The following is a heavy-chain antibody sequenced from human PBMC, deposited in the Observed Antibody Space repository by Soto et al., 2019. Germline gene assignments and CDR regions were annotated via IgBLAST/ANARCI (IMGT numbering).Heavy chain of an antibody. V-gene: IGHV4-30-4*01. CDR2: IYYSGST. Sequence: QVQLQESGPGLVKPSQTLSLTCTVSGGSISSGDYYWSWIRQPPGKGLEWIGYIYYSGSTYYNPSLQSRVTISVDASKNQSPLKLSAVTAADTAVYYCARADLVVPAADTYYYYGMDVWGQGTTVTVSS. D-gene: IGHD2-2*01. J-gene: IGHJ6*02. CDR3: ARADLVVPAADTYYYYGMDV. CDR1: GGSISSGDYY.